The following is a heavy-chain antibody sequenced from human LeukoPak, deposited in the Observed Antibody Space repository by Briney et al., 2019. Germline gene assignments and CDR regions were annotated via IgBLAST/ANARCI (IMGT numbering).Heavy chain of an antibody. J-gene: IGHJ4*02. CDR1: GFTFSSYG. D-gene: IGHD1-26*01. Sequence: GGSLRLSCAASGFTFSSYGMSWVRQAPGKGLEWVSVMSGGGGSIYDADSVKGRFTISRDNSKNTLYLQMNSLRAEDTAVYYCAKEYSGNYYYFDYWGQGTLVTVSS. CDR2: MSGGGGSI. CDR3: AKEYSGNYYYFDY. V-gene: IGHV3-23*01.